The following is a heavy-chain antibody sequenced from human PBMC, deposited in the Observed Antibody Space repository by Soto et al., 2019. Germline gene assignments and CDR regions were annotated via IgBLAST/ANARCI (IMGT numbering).Heavy chain of an antibody. CDR3: AREEQWLVRGGMDV. V-gene: IGHV3-48*02. J-gene: IGHJ6*02. Sequence: PGGSLRLSCAASGFTFSSYSMNWVRQAPGKGLEWVSYISSSSSTIYYADSVKGRFTISRDNAKNSLYLQMNSLRDEDTAVYYCAREEQWLVRGGMDVWGQGTTVTVSS. D-gene: IGHD6-19*01. CDR2: ISSSSSTI. CDR1: GFTFSSYS.